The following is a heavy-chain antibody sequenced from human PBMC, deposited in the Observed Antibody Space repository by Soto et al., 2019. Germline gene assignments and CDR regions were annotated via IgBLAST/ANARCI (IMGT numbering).Heavy chain of an antibody. Sequence: EVQLVESGGGLVQPGGSLSLSCAASGFTSGNSWMSWVRQAPGKGLEWVANIHQGGSERYYVDSVKGRFTISRDNAKNSLYLQMNSLRVEDTAIYYFATDFGWEQRRFRDWYFDLWGRGTLVTVSS. CDR2: IHQGGSER. J-gene: IGHJ2*01. D-gene: IGHD3-10*01. CDR1: GFTSGNSW. V-gene: IGHV3-7*04. CDR3: ATDFGWEQRRFRDWYFDL.